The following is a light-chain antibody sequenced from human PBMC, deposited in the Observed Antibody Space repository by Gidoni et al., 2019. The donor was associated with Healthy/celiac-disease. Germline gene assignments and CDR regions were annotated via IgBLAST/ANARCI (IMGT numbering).Light chain of an antibody. V-gene: IGLV2-14*01. CDR1: SSDVGGYNY. CDR2: EVS. J-gene: IGLJ2*01. Sequence: QSALTQPASVSASPGQSITISCTGTSSDVGGYNYVSWNQQHPGKAPKLMIYEVSNRPSGVPDRFSGSKSGNTASLTISGLQAEDEADYYCSSYTSSSTLVFGGGTKLTVL. CDR3: SSYTSSSTLV.